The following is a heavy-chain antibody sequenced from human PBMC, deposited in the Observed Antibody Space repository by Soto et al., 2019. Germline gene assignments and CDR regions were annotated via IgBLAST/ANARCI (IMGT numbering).Heavy chain of an antibody. Sequence: QVQLQESGPGLVKPSETLSLTCTVSGGSMSSYYWSWIRQPPGKGLEWIGYIYYSGITNYNPSLRSRVAISVDTSKNPFSLKLNSVTSADTAVYYCARRWGGALDYWGQGTLVTVSS. CDR2: IYYSGIT. CDR3: ARRWGGALDY. CDR1: GGSMSSYY. V-gene: IGHV4-59*08. J-gene: IGHJ4*02. D-gene: IGHD3-16*01.